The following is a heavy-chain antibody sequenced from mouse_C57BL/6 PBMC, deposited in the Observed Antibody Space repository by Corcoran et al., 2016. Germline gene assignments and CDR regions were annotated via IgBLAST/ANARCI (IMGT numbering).Heavy chain of an antibody. CDR3: ARQLRLLYSYAMDY. CDR1: GYTYNDYY. V-gene: IGHV1-75*01. Sequence: QVQLQQSGPELVKPGASVKISCTASGYTYNDYYINWVKQRPGQGLEWFGWIFPGSGSTYYNEKFTGKATLTGDKSSRTAYMLLSSLTSEDSAVYVCARQLRLLYSYAMDYWGQGTSVTVSS. J-gene: IGHJ4*01. CDR2: IFPGSGST. D-gene: IGHD3-2*02.